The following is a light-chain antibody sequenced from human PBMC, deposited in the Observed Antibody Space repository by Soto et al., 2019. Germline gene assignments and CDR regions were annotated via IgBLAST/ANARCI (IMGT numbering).Light chain of an antibody. CDR3: SSYAATIDV. CDR1: SSDVGGFNL. V-gene: IGLV2-8*01. CDR2: EVT. Sequence: QSALTQPPSASGSPGQSVTISCTGTSSDVGGFNLVSWYQHHPGKAPKLMIYEVTKRPSGVPDRFSGSKSGNTASLTVSGLQTEDEADYYCSSYAATIDVFGPATNVTVL. J-gene: IGLJ1*01.